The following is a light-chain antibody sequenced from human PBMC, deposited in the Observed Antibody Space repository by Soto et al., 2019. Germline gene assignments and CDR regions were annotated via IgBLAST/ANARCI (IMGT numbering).Light chain of an antibody. CDR2: GAS. CDR3: QHYHNWPPWT. J-gene: IGKJ1*01. CDR1: QGVSSN. V-gene: IGKV3-15*01. Sequence: EIVMTQSPATLSVSPGERATLSCRASQGVSSNLAWYQQKPGQPPRLLIYGASTRATGVPARFSGSGSGTEFTLTISSLQSEDFAVYFCQHYHNWPPWTFGQGTKVEI.